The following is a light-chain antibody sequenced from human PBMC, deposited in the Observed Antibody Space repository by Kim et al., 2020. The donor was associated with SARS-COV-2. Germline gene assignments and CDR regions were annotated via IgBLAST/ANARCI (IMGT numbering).Light chain of an antibody. CDR2: GAS. Sequence: PGERVTLSCRASQSVSSNQLAWYQHKPGQPPRLLIYGASSRATGIPDRFSGSRSGTAFTLTISRPEPEEHAMYYCQHYGNSPRTFGQGTKLE. J-gene: IGKJ2*01. CDR1: QSVSSNQ. CDR3: QHYGNSPRT. V-gene: IGKV3-20*01.